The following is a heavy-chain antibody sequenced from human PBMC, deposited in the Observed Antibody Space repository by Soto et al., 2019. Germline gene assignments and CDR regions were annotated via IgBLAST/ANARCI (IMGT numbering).Heavy chain of an antibody. CDR2: IYWDHDQ. CDR3: AHFVRTFDV. D-gene: IGHD3-10*02. Sequence: QITLKESGPSLVKPTQTVTLTCTFSGFSLTTYGVGVGWVRQPPGKALEWLAIIYWDHDQYFSPSLKDRLTISNDTSTNQVVLTMTSMDPVDTATYFCAHFVRTFDVWGHGTVVTVSS. V-gene: IGHV2-5*02. CDR1: GFSLTTYGVG. J-gene: IGHJ3*01.